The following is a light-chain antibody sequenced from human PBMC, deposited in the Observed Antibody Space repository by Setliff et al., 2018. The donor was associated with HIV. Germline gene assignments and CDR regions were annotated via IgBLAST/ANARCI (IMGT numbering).Light chain of an antibody. CDR3: TSYAGSNNLGV. CDR2: EVS. Sequence: QSALTQPPSASGSPGQSVTISCTGTSSDVGGYNYVSWYQQHPGKAPKLMIYEVSKRPSGVPDRFSGSKSGNTASLTVSGLQAEDEADYYCTSYAGSNNLGVLGTGTKV. V-gene: IGLV2-8*01. CDR1: SSDVGGYNY. J-gene: IGLJ1*01.